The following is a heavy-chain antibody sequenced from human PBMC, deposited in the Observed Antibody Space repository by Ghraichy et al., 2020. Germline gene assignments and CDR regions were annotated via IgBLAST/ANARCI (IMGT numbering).Heavy chain of an antibody. J-gene: IGHJ4*02. CDR3: ATDLKSRIIAAAGTYDY. CDR1: GYTLTELS. V-gene: IGHV1-24*01. CDR2: FDPEDGET. D-gene: IGHD6-13*01. Sequence: ASVKVSCKVSGYTLTELSMHWVRQAPGKGLEWMGGFDPEDGETIYAQKFQGRVTMTEDTSTDTAYMELSSLRSEDTAVYYCATDLKSRIIAAAGTYDYWGQGTLVTVSS.